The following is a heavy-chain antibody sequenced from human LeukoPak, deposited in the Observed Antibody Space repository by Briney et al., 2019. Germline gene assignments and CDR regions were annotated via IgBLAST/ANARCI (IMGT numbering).Heavy chain of an antibody. CDR1: GFTFSSYA. CDR2: ISGSGGST. J-gene: IGHJ4*02. V-gene: IGHV3-23*01. Sequence: GGSLRLSCAASGFTFSSYAMSWVRQAPGKGLEWVSAISGSGGSTYYADSVKGRFTISRDNSKNTLYLQMNSLRAEDTAVYYCAKANLLYDFWSGYYDYWGQGTLVTVSS. D-gene: IGHD3-3*01. CDR3: AKANLLYDFWSGYYDY.